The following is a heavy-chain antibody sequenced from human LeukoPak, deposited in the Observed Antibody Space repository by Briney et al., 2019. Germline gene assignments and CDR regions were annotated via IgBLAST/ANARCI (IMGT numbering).Heavy chain of an antibody. CDR2: IKQDGSEK. J-gene: IGHJ6*02. CDR3: AREYSSGWPDTFYYYYGMDV. CDR1: GFTFSDYY. V-gene: IGHV3-7*01. Sequence: GGSLRLSCAASGFTFSDYYMSWIRQAPGKGLEWVANIKQDGSEKYYVDSVKGRFTISRDNAKNSLYLQMNSLRAEDTAVYYCAREYSSGWPDTFYYYYGMDVWGQGTTVTVSS. D-gene: IGHD6-19*01.